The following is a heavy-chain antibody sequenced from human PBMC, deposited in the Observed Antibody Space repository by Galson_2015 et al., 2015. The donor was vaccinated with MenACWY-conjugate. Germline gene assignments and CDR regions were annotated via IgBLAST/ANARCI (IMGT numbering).Heavy chain of an antibody. CDR2: ISPIDSKT. V-gene: IGHV5-51*01. CDR1: GYNFITYW. J-gene: IGHJ6*02. D-gene: IGHD1-26*01. Sequence: QSGAEVKKPGESLEISCKASGYNFITYWIGWVRQVPGKGLGWVGLISPIDSKTRYSPAFEGRVTISADNSITTAYLQWNSLQASDTAMYYCARHPPGGRGMDVWGQGTTVTVSS. CDR3: ARHPPGGRGMDV.